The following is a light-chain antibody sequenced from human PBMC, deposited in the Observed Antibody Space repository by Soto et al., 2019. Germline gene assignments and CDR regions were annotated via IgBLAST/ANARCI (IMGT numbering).Light chain of an antibody. CDR3: QQSYSTLIT. V-gene: IGKV1-39*01. CDR1: QSISSY. Sequence: DIRLTQTPSSLSASVGDRVTITCRASQSISSYLNWYQQKPGKAPKLLIYAASSLQSEVPSRFSGSGSGTDFTLTISSLQPEDFATYYCQQSYSTLITFGQGTRLEIK. CDR2: AAS. J-gene: IGKJ5*01.